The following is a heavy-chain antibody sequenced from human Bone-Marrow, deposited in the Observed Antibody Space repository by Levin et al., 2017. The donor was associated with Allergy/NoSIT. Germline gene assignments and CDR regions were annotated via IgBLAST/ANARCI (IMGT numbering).Heavy chain of an antibody. Sequence: GASVKVSCQVSGYRFTDHWIGWVRQLPGKGLEWMGNIYPGDSETRSSPSFQGQVTMSVDKSINTAFLRWDSLSASDTAIYYCARQSDELPPYDGEWVEEHYFDNWGQGTLVSVSS. CDR1: GYRFTDHW. CDR2: IYPGDSET. CDR3: ARQSDELPPYDGEWVEEHYFDN. J-gene: IGHJ4*02. V-gene: IGHV5-51*01. D-gene: IGHD3-10*01.